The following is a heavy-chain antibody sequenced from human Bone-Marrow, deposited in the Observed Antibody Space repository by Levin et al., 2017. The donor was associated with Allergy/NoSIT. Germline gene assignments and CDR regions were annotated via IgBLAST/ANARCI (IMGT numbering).Heavy chain of an antibody. Sequence: GGSLRLSCTASGFTFSSYVMHWVRQAPGKGLEWVAAISSDGNNRYYGDSVKGRFTISRDNSKNTLYLEMNSLKTEDSALLFCAKGGDGCGLEVWYHALDSWGQGTMVTVS. CDR1: GFTFSSYV. V-gene: IGHV3-30*18. CDR3: AKGGDGCGLEVWYHALDS. D-gene: IGHD5-24*01. CDR2: ISSDGNNR. J-gene: IGHJ3*02.